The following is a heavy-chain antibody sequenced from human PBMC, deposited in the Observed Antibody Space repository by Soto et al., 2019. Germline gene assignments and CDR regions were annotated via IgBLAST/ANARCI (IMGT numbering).Heavy chain of an antibody. J-gene: IGHJ4*02. CDR3: ARGMTWRTYFAY. D-gene: IGHD2-21*02. Sequence: SLTCTVWAGSITSGAHFLCWIRQHPGKGLEWIGYIHYSGTTYSNPSLNRRLTMSVDTSKNQFSLNLTSVTAADTAVSYCARGMTWRTYFAYLRRVTLVAV. V-gene: IGHV4-31*03. CDR2: IHYSGTT. CDR1: AGSITSGAHF.